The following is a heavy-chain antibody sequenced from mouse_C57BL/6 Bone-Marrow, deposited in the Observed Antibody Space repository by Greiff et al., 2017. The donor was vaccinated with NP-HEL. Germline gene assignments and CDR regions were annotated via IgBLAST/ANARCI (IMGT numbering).Heavy chain of an antibody. D-gene: IGHD2-5*01. CDR1: EYEFPSHD. CDR3: ARQYSYSNPFAY. CDR2: INSDGGST. V-gene: IGHV5-2*01. J-gene: IGHJ3*01. Sequence: EVQVVESGGGLVQPGESLKLSCESNEYEFPSHDMSWVRKTPEKRLELVAAINSDGGSTYYPDTMERRFIISRDNTKKTLYLQMSSLWSEDTALYYCARQYSYSNPFAYWGQGTLVTVSA.